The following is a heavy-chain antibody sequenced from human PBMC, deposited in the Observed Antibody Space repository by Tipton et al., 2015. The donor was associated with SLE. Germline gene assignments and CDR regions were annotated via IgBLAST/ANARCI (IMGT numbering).Heavy chain of an antibody. V-gene: IGHV4-38-2*02. J-gene: IGHJ5*02. CDR3: ARHNSGSVVWFDP. D-gene: IGHD5-12*01. CDR2: IYHSGTT. CDR1: GYSISSGYY. Sequence: TLSLTCTVSGYSISSGYYWAWIRLPPGKGLEWIGTIYHSGTTYYNPSLKSRVIISVDTSKNQFSLKLSSVTAADTAVYYCARHNSGSVVWFDPWGQGTLVTVSS.